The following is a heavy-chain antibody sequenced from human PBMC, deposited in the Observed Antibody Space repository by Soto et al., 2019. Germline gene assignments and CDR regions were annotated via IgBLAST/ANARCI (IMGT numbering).Heavy chain of an antibody. CDR1: GGSISSYY. V-gene: IGHV4-59*01. CDR3: ARGEITIFGGMNDAFDS. CDR2: IYYSGST. J-gene: IGHJ3*02. Sequence: SETLSLTCTVSGGSISSYYWSWIRQPPGKGLEWIGYIYYSGSTNYNPSLKSRVTISVDTSKNQFSLKLSSVTAADTAVYYCARGEITIFGGMNDAFDSWGQGTRVTVSS. D-gene: IGHD3-3*01.